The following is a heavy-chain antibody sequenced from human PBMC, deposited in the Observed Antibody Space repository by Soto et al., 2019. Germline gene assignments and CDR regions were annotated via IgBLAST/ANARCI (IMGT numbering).Heavy chain of an antibody. CDR2: ISYDGSNK. CDR1: GFTFSSYA. V-gene: IGHV3-30-3*01. CDR3: ARELPDSSGYCSVMGDYYYGIDV. J-gene: IGHJ6*02. Sequence: QVQLVESGGGVVQPGRSLRLSCAASGFTFSSYAMHWVRQAPGKGLEWVAVISYDGSNKYYADSVKGRFTISRDNSKNTLELQLNSLSAEDTAVYYWARELPDSSGYCSVMGDYYYGIDVWGQGTTVTVSS. D-gene: IGHD3-22*01.